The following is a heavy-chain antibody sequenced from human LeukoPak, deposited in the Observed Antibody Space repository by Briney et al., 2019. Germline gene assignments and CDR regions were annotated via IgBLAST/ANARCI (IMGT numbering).Heavy chain of an antibody. J-gene: IGHJ6*04. CDR1: GFTFSSYE. CDR3: AELGITMIGGV. D-gene: IGHD3-10*02. Sequence: GGSLRLSCAASGFTFSSYEMNWVRQAPGKGLEWVSYISSSGSTIYYADSVKGRFTISRDNAKNSLYLQMNSLRAEDTAVYYCAELGITMIGGVWGKGTTVTMSS. CDR2: ISSSGSTI. V-gene: IGHV3-48*03.